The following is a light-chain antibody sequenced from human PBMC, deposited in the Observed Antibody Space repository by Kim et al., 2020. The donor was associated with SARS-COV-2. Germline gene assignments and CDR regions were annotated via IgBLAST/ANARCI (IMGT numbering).Light chain of an antibody. Sequence: QSITISCTGTSRDVGSYNLVSWYQQHPGKAPKLMIYEVSKRPSGVSNRFSGSKSGNTASLTISGLQAEDEADYYCCSYAGSSTWVVFGGGTQLTVL. CDR2: EVS. V-gene: IGLV2-23*02. CDR1: SRDVGSYNL. CDR3: CSYAGSSTWVV. J-gene: IGLJ2*01.